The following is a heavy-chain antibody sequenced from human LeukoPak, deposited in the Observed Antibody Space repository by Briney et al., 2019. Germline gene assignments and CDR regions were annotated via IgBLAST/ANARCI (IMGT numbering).Heavy chain of an antibody. J-gene: IGHJ4*02. CDR1: GGSISSYY. CDR2: IYYSGST. D-gene: IGHD3-22*01. Sequence: SETLSLTCTVSGGSISSYYWSWIRQPPGKGLEWIGYIYYSGSTNYNPSLKSRVTISVDTSKNQFSLKLSSVTAADTAVYYCARQTRSSGYYNLDYWGQGTLVTVSS. V-gene: IGHV4-59*08. CDR3: ARQTRSSGYYNLDY.